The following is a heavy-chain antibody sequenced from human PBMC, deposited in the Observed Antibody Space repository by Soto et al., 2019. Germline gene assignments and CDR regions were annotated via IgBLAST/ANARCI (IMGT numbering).Heavy chain of an antibody. J-gene: IGHJ4*02. CDR1: GFTFSSYW. CDR2: INSDGSST. Sequence: GGSLRLSCAASGFTFSSYWMHWVRQAPGKGLVWVSRINSDGSSTSYADSVKGRFTISRDNAKNTLYLQMSSLRAEDTAVYYCESGLDGYYYGSGSYSGRNTFDYWGQGSLVTVSS. D-gene: IGHD3-10*01. V-gene: IGHV3-74*01. CDR3: ESGLDGYYYGSGSYSGRNTFDY.